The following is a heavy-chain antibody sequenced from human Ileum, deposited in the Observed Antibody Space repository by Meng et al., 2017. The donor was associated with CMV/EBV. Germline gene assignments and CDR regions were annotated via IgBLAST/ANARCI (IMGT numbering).Heavy chain of an antibody. D-gene: IGHD6-13*01. CDR1: GGSMSSTC. V-gene: IGHV4-59*01. CDR3: ALRGLAAGTLQQ. Sequence: QLQGSGPGLVKPSKTRSLTCAVSGGSMSSTCWSWIRQPPGKGLEWIGYVCYNGITDYNPSLKSRITISGDTSKNQFSLQVTSVTAADTAMYYCALRGLAAGTLQQWGQGTLVTVSS. J-gene: IGHJ1*01. CDR2: VCYNGIT.